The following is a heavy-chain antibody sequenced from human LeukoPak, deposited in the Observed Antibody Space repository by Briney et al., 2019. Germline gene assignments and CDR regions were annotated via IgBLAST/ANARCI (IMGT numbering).Heavy chain of an antibody. J-gene: IGHJ6*03. CDR1: GVTISSNY. D-gene: IGHD3-16*01. Sequence: GGSLRLSCAASGVTISSNYFSWVRQAPGKGLEWVSVIYSGGTTYYADSVKDRFTISRDSSKNTLYLQMNNLRAEDTAAYYCLRDNVWAYYYYYMDVWGKGTTVTVSS. CDR2: IYSGGTT. V-gene: IGHV3-53*01. CDR3: LRDNVWAYYYYYMDV.